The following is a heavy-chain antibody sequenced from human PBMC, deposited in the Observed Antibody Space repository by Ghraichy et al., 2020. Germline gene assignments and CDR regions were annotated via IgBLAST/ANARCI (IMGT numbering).Heavy chain of an antibody. D-gene: IGHD3-3*01. CDR3: ARDPPTPITIFGVAPERTDRGPETDY. Sequence: ASVKVSCKASGYTFTSYAMHWVRQAPGQRLEWMGWSNAGHGNTKYSQEFQGRVTITRDTSASTAYMELSSLRSEDMAVDYCARDPPTPITIFGVAPERTDRGPETDYRGQGTLVTVSS. V-gene: IGHV1-3*02. CDR1: GYTFTSYA. J-gene: IGHJ4*02. CDR2: SNAGHGNT.